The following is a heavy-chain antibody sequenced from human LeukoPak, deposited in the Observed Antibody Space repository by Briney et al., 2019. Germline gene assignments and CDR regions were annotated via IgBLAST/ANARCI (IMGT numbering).Heavy chain of an antibody. V-gene: IGHV4-59*01. D-gene: IGHD2-2*01. CDR3: ARGGRRTPYYFDY. CDR1: GGSISSYY. J-gene: IGHJ4*02. CDR2: LSYSGST. Sequence: SETLSPTCTVSGGSISSYYWSWIRQPPGKGLEWIGCLSYSGSTDYNPSLKSRVTISLDTSKNQFSLKLTSVTAADTAVYYCARGGRRTPYYFDYWGQGILVTVSS.